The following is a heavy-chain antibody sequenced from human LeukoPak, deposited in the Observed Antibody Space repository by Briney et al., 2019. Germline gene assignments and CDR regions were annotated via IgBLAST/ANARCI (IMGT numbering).Heavy chain of an antibody. Sequence: SVKVSCKASGGTFSSYAISWVRQAPGQGLEWMGGIIPIFGTANYAQKFQGRVTITTDESTSTAYVELSSLRSEDTAVYYCASTYCSSTSCYDYYYYMDVWGKGTTVTVSS. J-gene: IGHJ6*03. CDR1: GGTFSSYA. CDR2: IIPIFGTA. V-gene: IGHV1-69*05. CDR3: ASTYCSSTSCYDYYYYMDV. D-gene: IGHD2-2*01.